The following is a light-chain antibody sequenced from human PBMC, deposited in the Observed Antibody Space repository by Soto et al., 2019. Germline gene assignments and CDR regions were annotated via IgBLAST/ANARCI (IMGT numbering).Light chain of an antibody. V-gene: IGLV2-11*01. CDR3: CSYAGRYNFWV. CDR1: NSDIGGYNY. CDR2: DVN. Sequence: QSALTQPRSLSGTPGQSVTISCTGTNSDIGGYNYVSWYQQHPGKAPKVMIYDVNRRPSGVPDRFSGSKSGNTASLTISGLQAEDEADYYCCSYAGRYNFWVFGGGTKVTVL. J-gene: IGLJ3*02.